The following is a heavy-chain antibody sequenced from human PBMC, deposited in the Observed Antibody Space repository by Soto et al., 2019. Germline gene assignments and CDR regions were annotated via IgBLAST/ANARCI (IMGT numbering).Heavy chain of an antibody. CDR1: GFTFSAYV. V-gene: IGHV3-23*05. D-gene: IGHD1-26*01. CDR2: IDDSGVDT. Sequence: GGSLRLSCAASGFTFSAYVMTWFRQAPGKGPEWVSTIDDSGVDTKYAESVRGRFTISRDNSKSTLYLQMSGLRAEDTALYSCARIGLSHSWDMWFDTWGQGTQVTVSS. J-gene: IGHJ5*02. CDR3: ARIGLSHSWDMWFDT.